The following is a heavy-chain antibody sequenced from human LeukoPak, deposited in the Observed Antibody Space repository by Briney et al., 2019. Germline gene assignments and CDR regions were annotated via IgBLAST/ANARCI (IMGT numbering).Heavy chain of an antibody. V-gene: IGHV4-4*07. J-gene: IGHJ5*02. CDR3: ARTVVFDDYRLYNWFDP. D-gene: IGHD4-11*01. Sequence: PSETLSLTCTVSGGSISSYYWSWIRQPAGKGLEWIGRIYTSGGTNYNPSLTSRATMSVDTSKNQFSLKLSAVTAADTAVYYCARTVVFDDYRLYNWFDPWGQGTLVTVSS. CDR1: GGSISSYY. CDR2: IYTSGGT.